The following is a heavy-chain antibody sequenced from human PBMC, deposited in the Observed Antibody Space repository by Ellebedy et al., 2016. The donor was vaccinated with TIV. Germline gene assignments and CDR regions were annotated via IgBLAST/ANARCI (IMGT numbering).Heavy chain of an antibody. D-gene: IGHD3-10*01. J-gene: IGHJ6*02. CDR1: GYSFSNYW. CDR3: ASPMEDGFYHYRYGMDV. V-gene: IGHV5-10-1*01. Sequence: GESLKISCRASGYSFSNYWITWVRQMPGKGLEWVGRIDPTDSYIDYSPSFRGHVTITADKSINTAYLHWTSLKASDTAMYFCASPMEDGFYHYRYGMDVWGQGTAVAVSS. CDR2: IDPTDSYI.